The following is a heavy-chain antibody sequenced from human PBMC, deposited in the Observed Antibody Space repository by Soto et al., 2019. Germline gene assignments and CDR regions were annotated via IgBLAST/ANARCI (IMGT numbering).Heavy chain of an antibody. CDR1: GGTFSTYA. J-gene: IGHJ4*02. Sequence: QVQLVQSGAEVKKPGSSVNVSCKASGGTFSTYAISWVRQAPGHGLEWMGGIIPLFGTANYAQKFQGRVTITADESTSTAYMELSSLRSEDTAVDYCAADVGASARTFDYWGQGSLVTVSS. D-gene: IGHD1-26*01. CDR2: IIPLFGTA. CDR3: AADVGASARTFDY. V-gene: IGHV1-69*01.